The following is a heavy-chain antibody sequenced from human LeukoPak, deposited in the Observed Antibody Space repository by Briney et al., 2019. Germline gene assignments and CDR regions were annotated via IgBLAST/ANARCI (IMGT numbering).Heavy chain of an antibody. V-gene: IGHV5-51*01. CDR1: GYSFTNYW. J-gene: IGHJ4*02. Sequence: GESLTISCRGSGYSFTNYWIGWVRQMPGKGLEWMGIIYPGDSDTRYSPSFQGQVTISADKSISTAYLQWSSLKASDTAMYYCARLSITPGTYFDYWGQGTLVTVSS. CDR2: IYPGDSDT. CDR3: ARLSITPGTYFDY. D-gene: IGHD1-14*01.